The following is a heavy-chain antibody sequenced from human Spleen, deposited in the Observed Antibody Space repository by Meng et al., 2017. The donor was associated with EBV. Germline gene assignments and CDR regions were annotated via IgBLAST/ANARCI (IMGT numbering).Heavy chain of an antibody. V-gene: IGHV4-30-4*08. CDR2: INFSVCT. D-gene: IGHD3-16*01. CDR3: SRGIKFVTTSSFDY. Sequence: VPLLQPGPVWGEPTKPRSPTCAVSEASLGTSGHYWIWMLRPPGKGLDWRVYINFSVCTYDNPSLKSQLTLSLDTSKNHFSLNLNFVTAADTAVYYCSRGIKFVTTSSFDYWGQGTLVTVSS. J-gene: IGHJ4*02. CDR1: EASLGTSGHY.